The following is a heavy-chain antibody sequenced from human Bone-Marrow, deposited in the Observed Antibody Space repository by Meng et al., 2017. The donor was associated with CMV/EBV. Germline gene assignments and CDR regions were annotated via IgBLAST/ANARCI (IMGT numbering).Heavy chain of an antibody. Sequence: ASVKVSCKASGYTFTGYYMHWVRQAPGQGLEWMGWINPNSGGTNYAQKFQGRVTMTRDTSISTAYMELSRLRSDDTAVYYCARVGRAPLRSGIIVVPAAPSDYWGQGTLVTVSS. CDR3: ARVGRAPLRSGIIVVPAAPSDY. V-gene: IGHV1-2*02. CDR1: GYTFTGYY. CDR2: INPNSGGT. D-gene: IGHD2-2*01. J-gene: IGHJ4*02.